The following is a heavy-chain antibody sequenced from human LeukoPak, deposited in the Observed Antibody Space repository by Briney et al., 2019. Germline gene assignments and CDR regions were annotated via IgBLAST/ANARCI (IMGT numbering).Heavy chain of an antibody. CDR2: ISISRSTI. V-gene: IGHV3-48*01. J-gene: IGHJ3*02. D-gene: IGHD1-14*01. CDR3: ARDPGTMDAFDI. CDR1: GFTVSSYS. Sequence: GGSLRLSCAASGFTVSSYSMNWVRRAPGKGVEWFSYISISRSTIYYADSVKGRFTISRDNAKNSLYLHMNSLRAEDTAVYYCARDPGTMDAFDIWGQGTMVTVSS.